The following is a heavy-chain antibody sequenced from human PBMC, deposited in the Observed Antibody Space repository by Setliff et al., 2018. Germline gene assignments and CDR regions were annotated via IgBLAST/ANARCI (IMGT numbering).Heavy chain of an antibody. D-gene: IGHD3-3*01. V-gene: IGHV3-49*04. CDR3: TREASVDFWSGYPYYYYMDV. CDR1: GFTFSRYA. Sequence: GSLRLSCAASGFTFSRYALHWVRQAPGKGLEWVGRIKSKTDGGTTEYAASVKGRFTISRDDSKSIAYLQMNSLKTEDTAVYYCTREASVDFWSGYPYYYYMDVWGKGTTVTVSS. CDR2: IKSKTDGGTT. J-gene: IGHJ6*03.